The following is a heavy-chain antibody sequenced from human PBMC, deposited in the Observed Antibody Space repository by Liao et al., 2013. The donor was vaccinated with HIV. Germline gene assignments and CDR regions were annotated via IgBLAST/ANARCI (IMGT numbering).Heavy chain of an antibody. V-gene: IGHV4-34*10. Sequence: QVQLQESGPALVKPSETLSLTCAVYGGSFSDNYWISVRQVPGKGLEWIGEINPSGNTNYSPSYKSRVAMSVDTSKRQFSLKLTSVTAADTAVYYCAKEGRVGTFPHYSHYMEVWGNGSTVIVSS. CDR2: INPSGNT. CDR3: AKEGRVGTFPHYSHYMEV. CDR1: GGSFSDNY. D-gene: IGHD2-21*01. J-gene: IGHJ6*03.